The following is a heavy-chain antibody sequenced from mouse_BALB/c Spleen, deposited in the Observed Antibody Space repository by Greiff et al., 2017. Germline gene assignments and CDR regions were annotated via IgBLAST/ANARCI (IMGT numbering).Heavy chain of an antibody. V-gene: IGHV1-80*01. CDR3: ASREGYAMDY. Sequence: QVQLQQSGAELVRPGSSVKISCKASGYAFSSYWMNWVKQRPGQGLEWIGQIYPGDGDTNYNGKFKGKATLTADKSSSTAYMQLSSLTSEDSAVYFCASREGYAMDYWGQGTSVTVSS. CDR1: GYAFSSYW. J-gene: IGHJ4*01. CDR2: IYPGDGDT.